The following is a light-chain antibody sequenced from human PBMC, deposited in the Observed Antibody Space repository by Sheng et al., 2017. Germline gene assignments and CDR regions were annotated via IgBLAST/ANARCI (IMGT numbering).Light chain of an antibody. Sequence: ETLMTQSPATLSVSPGERATLSCRASQSVGTKLAWYQQKPGQAPRLLIYGASTRATGIPARFSGSGSGTEFTLTVSSLQSEDFATYYCLQYYTTPRSFGPGTKVEIK. CDR2: GAS. CDR3: LQYYTTPRS. V-gene: IGKV3-15*01. J-gene: IGKJ1*01. CDR1: QSVGTK.